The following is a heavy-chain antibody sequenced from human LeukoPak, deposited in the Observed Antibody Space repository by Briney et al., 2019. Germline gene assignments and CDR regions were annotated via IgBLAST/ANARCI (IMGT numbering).Heavy chain of an antibody. Sequence: ASVKVSCKASGYTFTGYYMHWVRQAPGQGLEWMGWINPNSGGTNYAQKFQGRVTMTRDTSISIVYMELSRLRSDDPAVYYCASTTVTTNSNYFDYWGQGTLVTVSS. CDR3: ASTTVTTNSNYFDY. D-gene: IGHD4-17*01. CDR1: GYTFTGYY. V-gene: IGHV1-2*02. J-gene: IGHJ4*02. CDR2: INPNSGGT.